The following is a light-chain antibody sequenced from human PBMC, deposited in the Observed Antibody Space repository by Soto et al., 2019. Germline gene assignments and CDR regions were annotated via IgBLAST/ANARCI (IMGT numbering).Light chain of an antibody. Sequence: QSALTQPPSVSGAPGQRVTISCTGSSSNIGAGYGIHWYRQLPGTAPKLLIYGTSNRPSGVPDRFSGSKSGASGSLAITGLQAEDEADYYCQTCDSSLSVVFGGGTKLTVL. J-gene: IGLJ2*01. CDR3: QTCDSSLSVV. CDR1: SSNIGAGYG. V-gene: IGLV1-40*01. CDR2: GTS.